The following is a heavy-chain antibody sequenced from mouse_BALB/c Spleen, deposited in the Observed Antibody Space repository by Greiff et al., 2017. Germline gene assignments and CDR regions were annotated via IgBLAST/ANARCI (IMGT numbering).Heavy chain of an antibody. J-gene: IGHJ1*01. CDR3: ARSRHYGSSSVGGYFDV. D-gene: IGHD1-1*01. V-gene: IGHV1S81*02. CDR1: GYTFTSYW. Sequence: QVQLKQPGAELVKPGASVKLSCKASGYTFTSYWMHWVKQRPGQGLEWIGEINPSNGRTNYNEKFKSKATLTVDKSSSTAYMQLSSLTSEDSAVYYCARSRHYGSSSVGGYFDVWGAGTTVTVSS. CDR2: INPSNGRT.